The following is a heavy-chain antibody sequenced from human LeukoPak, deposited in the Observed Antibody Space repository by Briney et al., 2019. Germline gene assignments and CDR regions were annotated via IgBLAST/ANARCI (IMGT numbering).Heavy chain of an antibody. D-gene: IGHD6-13*01. CDR2: IKQDGSEK. CDR3: ARGRGSSSWYYFDY. J-gene: IGHJ4*02. CDR1: GFTFSSYW. Sequence: GGSLRLPCAASGFTFSSYWMSWVRQAPGKGLEWVANIKQDGSEKYYVDSVKGRFTISRDNAKNSLYLQMNSLRAEDTAVYYCARGRGSSSWYYFDYWGQGTLVTVSS. V-gene: IGHV3-7*01.